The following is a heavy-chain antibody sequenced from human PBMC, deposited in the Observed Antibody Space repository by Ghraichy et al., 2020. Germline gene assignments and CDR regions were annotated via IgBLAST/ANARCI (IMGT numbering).Heavy chain of an antibody. CDR1: GFSFSKSW. Sequence: GGSLRLSCKASGFSFSKSWMSWVRQSPARGLEWVANITDDGKERYYVDSLRGRFTISRDNDKNSLFLQITRLGVDDTTVYYCARDPKRGALDYWGQGTLVAV. CDR3: ARDPKRGALDY. J-gene: IGHJ4*02. D-gene: IGHD3-10*01. CDR2: ITDDGKER. V-gene: IGHV3-7*03.